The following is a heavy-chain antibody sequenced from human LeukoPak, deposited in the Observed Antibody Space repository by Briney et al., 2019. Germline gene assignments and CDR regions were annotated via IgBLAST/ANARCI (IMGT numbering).Heavy chain of an antibody. D-gene: IGHD3-9*01. CDR1: GFTFSTYS. CDR2: ISGSGGST. J-gene: IGHJ4*02. Sequence: GGSLRPSCAASGFTFSTYSMNWVRQAPGKGLEWVSAISGSGGSTYYADSVKGRFTISRDNSKNTLYLQMNSLRAEDTAVYYCAKASPVLRYFDWDFDYWGQGTLVTVSS. CDR3: AKASPVLRYFDWDFDY. V-gene: IGHV3-23*01.